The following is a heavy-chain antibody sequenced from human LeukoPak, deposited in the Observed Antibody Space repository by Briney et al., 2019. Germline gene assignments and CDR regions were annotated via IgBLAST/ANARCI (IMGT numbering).Heavy chain of an antibody. D-gene: IGHD5-18*01. CDR2: ISYDGSNT. J-gene: IGHJ4*02. Sequence: GGSLRLSCAASGFTFRSYGIHWVRQAPGKGLEWVVVISYDGSNTYYADSVKGRFTISRDNSKNTLYLQMNSLRAEDTAVYYCARPPYTARYYFDYWGQGTLVTVSS. V-gene: IGHV3-30*03. CDR3: ARPPYTARYYFDY. CDR1: GFTFRSYG.